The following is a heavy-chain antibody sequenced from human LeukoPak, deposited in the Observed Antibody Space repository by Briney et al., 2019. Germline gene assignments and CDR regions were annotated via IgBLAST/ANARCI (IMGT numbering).Heavy chain of an antibody. Sequence: SETLSLTCTVSGGSISSHYWSWIRQPPGKGLEWIGYISDSGSNVYNPPLKSRVTILGDTSKNQPSLKLSSVTAADTAVYYCARHATGSYSVPWLDPWGQGTLVTVSS. CDR3: ARHATGSYSVPWLDP. CDR2: ISDSGSN. J-gene: IGHJ5*02. V-gene: IGHV4-59*08. D-gene: IGHD3-10*01. CDR1: GGSISSHY.